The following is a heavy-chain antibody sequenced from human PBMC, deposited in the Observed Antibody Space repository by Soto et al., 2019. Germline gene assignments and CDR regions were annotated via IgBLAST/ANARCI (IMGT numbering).Heavy chain of an antibody. V-gene: IGHV1-18*01. CDR3: AIERKCEALPY. Sequence: QVQLVQSGAEVREPGASVKVSCKTSCYTFTRYGITWVRQAPGQGLEWMGWINGNTGHTIYAMNLEDRITISTGTSTSTASLELRSLKSDDTAVYYCAIERKCEALPYWGQGTMVTVSA. CDR1: CYTFTRYG. J-gene: IGHJ4*02. CDR2: INGNTGHT.